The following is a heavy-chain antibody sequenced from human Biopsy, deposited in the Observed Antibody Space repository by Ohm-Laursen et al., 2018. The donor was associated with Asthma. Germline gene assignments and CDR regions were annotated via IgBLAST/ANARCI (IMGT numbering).Heavy chain of an antibody. CDR3: AKGRYKWNDGYYGLDV. D-gene: IGHD1-20*01. CDR2: ISYDGSKK. Sequence: LSLTCAASGVSLSSFGMNWVRQAPGKGLEWVAVISYDGSKKEYGDSVKGRFTISRDNSKDTVYLQMNSLRAEDTAVYYCAKGRYKWNDGYYGLDVWGQGTAVTVS. V-gene: IGHV3-30*18. J-gene: IGHJ6*02. CDR1: GVSLSSFG.